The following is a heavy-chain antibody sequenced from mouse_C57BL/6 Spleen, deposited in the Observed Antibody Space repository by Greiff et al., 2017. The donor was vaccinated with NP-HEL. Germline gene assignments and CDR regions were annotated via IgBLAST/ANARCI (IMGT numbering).Heavy chain of an antibody. V-gene: IGHV1-39*01. CDR1: GYSFTDYN. Sequence: VQLKESGPELVKPGASVKISCKASGYSFTDYNMNWVKQSNGKSLEWIGVINPNYGTTSYNQKFKGKATLTVDQSSSTAYMQLNSLTSEDSAVYYCARSHYSNYEYYAMDYWGQGTSVTVSS. CDR2: INPNYGTT. D-gene: IGHD2-5*01. J-gene: IGHJ4*01. CDR3: ARSHYSNYEYYAMDY.